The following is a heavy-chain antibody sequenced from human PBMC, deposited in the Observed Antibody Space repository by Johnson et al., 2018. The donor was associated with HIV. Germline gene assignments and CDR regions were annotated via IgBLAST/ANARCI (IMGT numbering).Heavy chain of an antibody. CDR1: GLTFSDYY. CDR2: ISSSGSTI. CDR3: AGLPPGIARRAFDI. V-gene: IGHV3-11*04. Sequence: QVQLVESGGGVVQPGRSLRLSCAASGLTFSDYYMSWIRQAPGMGLEWVSYISSSGSTIYYADSVKGRFTISRDNAKNSLYLQMNSLRAEDTAVYYCAGLPPGIARRAFDIWGQGTMVTVSS. D-gene: IGHD6-13*01. J-gene: IGHJ3*02.